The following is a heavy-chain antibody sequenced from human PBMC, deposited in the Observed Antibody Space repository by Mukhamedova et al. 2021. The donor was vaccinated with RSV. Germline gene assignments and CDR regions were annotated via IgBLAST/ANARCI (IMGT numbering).Heavy chain of an antibody. Sequence: VRQAPGKGLVWVSRINTDGSGTGYADSVKGRFTISRDNAKNTLYLQMNNLRAEDTAVYYCVRCDVVMSTDFDYWGQGTLVTVSS. V-gene: IGHV3-74*01. J-gene: IGHJ4*02. CDR2: INTDGSGT. D-gene: IGHD2-15*01. CDR3: VRCDVVMSTDFDY.